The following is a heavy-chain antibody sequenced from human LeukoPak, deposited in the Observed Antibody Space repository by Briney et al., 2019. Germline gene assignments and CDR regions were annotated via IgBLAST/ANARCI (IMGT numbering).Heavy chain of an antibody. Sequence: ASVKVSCKASGYTFTGYYMHWVRQAPGQGLEWMGWINPNSGGTNYAQKFQGRVTMTRDTSTSTAYMELRSLRSDDTAVYYCARDHPLAVAGCGYWGQGTLVTVSS. CDR3: ARDHPLAVAGCGY. D-gene: IGHD6-19*01. J-gene: IGHJ4*02. CDR1: GYTFTGYY. V-gene: IGHV1-2*02. CDR2: INPNSGGT.